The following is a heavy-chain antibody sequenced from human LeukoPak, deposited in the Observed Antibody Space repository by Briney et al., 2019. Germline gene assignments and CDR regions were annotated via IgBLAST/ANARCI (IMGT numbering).Heavy chain of an antibody. Sequence: GGSLRLSCAASGFTFSSYGMHWVRQAPGKGLEWEAVISYDGSNKYYADSVKGRFTISRDNSKNTLYLQMNSLRAEDTAVYYCAKEEAVVLDYWGQGTLVTVSS. D-gene: IGHD6-19*01. V-gene: IGHV3-30*18. CDR1: GFTFSSYG. CDR2: ISYDGSNK. CDR3: AKEEAVVLDY. J-gene: IGHJ4*02.